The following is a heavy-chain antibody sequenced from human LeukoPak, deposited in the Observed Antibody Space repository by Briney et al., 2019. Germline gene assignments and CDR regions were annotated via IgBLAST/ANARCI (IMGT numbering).Heavy chain of an antibody. J-gene: IGHJ5*02. Sequence: GASVKVSCKASGYTFTGYYMHWVRQAPGQGLEWMGWINPNSGGTNYAQKFQGRVTMTRDTSISTAYMELSRLRSDDTAVYYCARANTAMVLTNWFDPWGQGTLVTVSS. CDR3: ARANTAMVLTNWFDP. CDR2: INPNSGGT. D-gene: IGHD5-18*01. V-gene: IGHV1-2*02. CDR1: GYTFTGYY.